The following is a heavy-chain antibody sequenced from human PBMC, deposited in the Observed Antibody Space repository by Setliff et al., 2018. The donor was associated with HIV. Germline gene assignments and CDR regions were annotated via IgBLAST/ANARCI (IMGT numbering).Heavy chain of an antibody. D-gene: IGHD3-9*01. CDR1: GGSISSGDYY. Sequence: PSETLSLTCTVSGGSISSGDYYWSWIRQPPGKGLEWIGYIYTSGSTNYNPSLKSRVTISVDTSKNQFSLKLSSVTAADTAVYYCARTDWARTSYYYYYGMNVWGQGTTVTVSS. J-gene: IGHJ6*02. CDR2: IYTSGST. CDR3: ARTDWARTSYYYYYGMNV. V-gene: IGHV4-30-4*08.